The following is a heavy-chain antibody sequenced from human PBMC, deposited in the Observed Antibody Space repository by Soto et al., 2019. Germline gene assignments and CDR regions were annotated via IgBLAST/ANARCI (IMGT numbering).Heavy chain of an antibody. J-gene: IGHJ4*02. CDR1: GFSFTSAW. CDR3: TTGRGGSAYVPGAY. CDR2: IKTNIDGGAT. Sequence: EVQLVESGGGLVKPGGSLRLSCAASGFSFTSAWMNWVRQIPGKGLEWVGRIKTNIDGGATDYSAPVKGRFTISRDDSKDTVYLQMNSLKTEDTAVYYCTTGRGGSAYVPGAYWGQGALVTVFS. D-gene: IGHD5-12*01. V-gene: IGHV3-15*07.